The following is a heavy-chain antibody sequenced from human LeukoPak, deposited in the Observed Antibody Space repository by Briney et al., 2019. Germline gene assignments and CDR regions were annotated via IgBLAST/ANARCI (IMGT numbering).Heavy chain of an antibody. Sequence: PGGSLRLSCAASGFSFTSYGIIWVRQAPGKGLEWVSGISGSGGSTYDADSVKGRLTISRDNSKNTLFLQMNSLRAEDTAAYYCAKSTSSWYGGPFDLWGRGTMVTVSS. CDR3: AKSTSSWYGGPFDL. CDR1: GFSFTSYG. D-gene: IGHD6-13*01. J-gene: IGHJ3*01. V-gene: IGHV3-23*01. CDR2: ISGSGGST.